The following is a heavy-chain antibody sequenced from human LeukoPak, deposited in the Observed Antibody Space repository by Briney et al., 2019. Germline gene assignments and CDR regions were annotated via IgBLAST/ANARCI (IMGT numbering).Heavy chain of an antibody. CDR2: INPNSGAT. Sequence: ASVTVSCKASGYTFIGYYIHWLRQAPGQGLEWMGWINPNSGATTFPQKFQGRVTMTRDTSISTAYMALSRLRGDDTAVYYCARALITMIVVGDYWGQGTLVTVSS. CDR1: GYTFIGYY. V-gene: IGHV1-2*02. J-gene: IGHJ4*02. CDR3: ARALITMIVVGDY. D-gene: IGHD3-22*01.